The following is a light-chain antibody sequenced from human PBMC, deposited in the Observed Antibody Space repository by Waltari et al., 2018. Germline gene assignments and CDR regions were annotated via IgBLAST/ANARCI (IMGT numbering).Light chain of an antibody. CDR3: QQYNSYSGYT. V-gene: IGKV1-5*03. Sequence: DIQMTQSPSPLSASVGDRVTIPCRASQSISSWLAWYQQKPGKAPKLLLYKASSLESGVPSRFSGSGSGTEFTLTISSLQPDDFATYYCQQYNSYSGYTFGQGTKLEIK. CDR2: KAS. CDR1: QSISSW. J-gene: IGKJ2*01.